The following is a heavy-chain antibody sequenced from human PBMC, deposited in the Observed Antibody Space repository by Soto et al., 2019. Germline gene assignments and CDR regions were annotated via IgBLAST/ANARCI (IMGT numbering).Heavy chain of an antibody. D-gene: IGHD3-3*01. V-gene: IGHV3-48*02. CDR1: GFTFSSYS. CDR2: ISSSSSTI. Sequence: GGSLRLSXAASGFTFSSYSMNWVRQAPGKGLEWVSYISSSSSTIYYADSVKGRFTISRDNAKNSLYLQMNSLRDEDTAVYYCARDPYDFWSGYFGHYYYGMDVWGQGTTVTVSS. J-gene: IGHJ6*02. CDR3: ARDPYDFWSGYFGHYYYGMDV.